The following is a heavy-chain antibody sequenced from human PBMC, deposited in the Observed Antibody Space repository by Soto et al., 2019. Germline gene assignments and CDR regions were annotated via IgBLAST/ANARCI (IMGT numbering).Heavy chain of an antibody. V-gene: IGHV4-4*02. D-gene: IGHD6-19*01. Sequence: QVQLQESGPGLVKPSGTLSLTCGVSGDSINNGYWWTWVRQPPGKGLEWIGEKHHSGSTNYNLSLKGRVSISLDKSKNQFSLNLSPVTAADTAVYFCVSSSGWWRLDVWGQGTTVTVSS. CDR3: VSSSGWWRLDV. CDR1: GDSINNGYW. CDR2: KHHSGST. J-gene: IGHJ6*02.